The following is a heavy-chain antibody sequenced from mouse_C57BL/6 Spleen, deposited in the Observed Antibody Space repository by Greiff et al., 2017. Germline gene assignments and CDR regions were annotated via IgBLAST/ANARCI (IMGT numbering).Heavy chain of an antibody. CDR1: GYTFTSYW. J-gene: IGHJ1*03. D-gene: IGHD2-10*02. CDR2: IDPSDSDT. Sequence: VQLQQPGAELVRPGSSVKLSCKASGYTFTSYWMHWVKQRPIQGLEWIGNIDPSDSDTHYNQKFKDKGTLTVDKSSSTAYMQLSSLTAADTAVFYCARWNLGYFDGWGTGTTVTVAS. CDR3: ARWNLGYFDG. V-gene: IGHV1-52*01.